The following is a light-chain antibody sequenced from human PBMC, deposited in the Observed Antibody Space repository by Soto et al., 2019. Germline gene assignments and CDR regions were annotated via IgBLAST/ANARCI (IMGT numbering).Light chain of an antibody. CDR2: DVN. Sequence: QSALTQPRSVSGSPGQSVTISCTGTSSDVGTYNHVSWYQHHPGKAPKVMIYDVNKRSSTVPDRFSDSKSGNTASLTISGLQAEDEADYYCSSYAGTYSVVFGGGTKVTVL. J-gene: IGLJ2*01. V-gene: IGLV2-11*01. CDR1: SSDVGTYNH. CDR3: SSYAGTYSVV.